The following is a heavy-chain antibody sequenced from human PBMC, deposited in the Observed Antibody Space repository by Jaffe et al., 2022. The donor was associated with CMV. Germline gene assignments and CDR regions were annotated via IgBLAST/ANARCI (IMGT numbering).Heavy chain of an antibody. Sequence: QVQLVESGGGVVQPGRSLRLSCAASGFTFSSYGMHWVRQAPGKGLEWVAVISYDGSNKYYADSVKGRFTISRDNSKNTLYLQMNSLRAEDTAVYYCAKDKGRTDYYDSSGDAFDIWGQGTMVTVSS. J-gene: IGHJ3*02. CDR3: AKDKGRTDYYDSSGDAFDI. CDR1: GFTFSSYG. CDR2: ISYDGSNK. D-gene: IGHD3-22*01. V-gene: IGHV3-30*18.